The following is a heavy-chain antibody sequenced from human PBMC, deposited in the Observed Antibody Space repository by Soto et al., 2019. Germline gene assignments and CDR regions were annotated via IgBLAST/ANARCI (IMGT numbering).Heavy chain of an antibody. Sequence: SETLSLTCAFYGVSFSGYYWILIRQPPGKGLEWIGEINHSGSTNYNPSLKSRVTISVDTSKNQFSLKLSSVTAADTAVYYCARARSTYIHDAFDIWGQGTMVTVSS. J-gene: IGHJ3*02. CDR1: GVSFSGYY. CDR3: ARARSTYIHDAFDI. CDR2: INHSGST. V-gene: IGHV4-34*01.